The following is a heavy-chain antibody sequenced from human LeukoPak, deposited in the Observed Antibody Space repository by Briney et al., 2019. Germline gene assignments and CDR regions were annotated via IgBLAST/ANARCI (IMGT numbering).Heavy chain of an antibody. CDR3: ARRRIATVGSDY. V-gene: IGHV2-5*01. Sequence: SGPTLEKPTQTLTLTCTFSGFSLTSSGVGVGWIRQPPGKALEWLALIYWNDDERYSPSLKSRLTITKDTSRNQVVLTMTNMDPLDTATYCCARRRIATVGSDYWGQGTLVTVSS. J-gene: IGHJ4*02. CDR2: IYWNDDE. CDR1: GFSLTSSGVG. D-gene: IGHD6-13*01.